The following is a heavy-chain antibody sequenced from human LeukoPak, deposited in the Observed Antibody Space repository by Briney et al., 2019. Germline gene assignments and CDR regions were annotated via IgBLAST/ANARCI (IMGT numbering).Heavy chain of an antibody. CDR2: IYHSGST. J-gene: IGHJ4*02. V-gene: IGHV4-38-2*02. D-gene: IGHD5-18*01. CDR1: GYPISSGYY. CDR3: ARLPGGIQLWSKGEFDY. Sequence: PSETLSLTCTVSGYPISSGYYWGWIRQPPGKGLEWIGSIYHSGSTYYNPSLKSRVTISVDTSKNQFSLKLSSVTAADTAVYYCARLPGGIQLWSKGEFDYWGQGTLVTVSS.